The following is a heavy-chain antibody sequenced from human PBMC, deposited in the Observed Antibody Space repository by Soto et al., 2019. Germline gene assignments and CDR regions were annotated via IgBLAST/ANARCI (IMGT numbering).Heavy chain of an antibody. CDR2: IKSDGTNI. CDR1: GVTFSSYW. Sequence: PGGSLRLSCAASGVTFSSYWMDWVRQAPGKGLVWVSRIKSDGTNIRYADSVKGRFTISRDNAKNTLYLQMNRLRAEDTAVYYCALEGGLSGSYYISSSYYXDYWGPGTLVTVS. D-gene: IGHD1-26*01. V-gene: IGHV3-74*01. J-gene: IGHJ4*02. CDR3: ALEGGLSGSYYISSSYYXDY.